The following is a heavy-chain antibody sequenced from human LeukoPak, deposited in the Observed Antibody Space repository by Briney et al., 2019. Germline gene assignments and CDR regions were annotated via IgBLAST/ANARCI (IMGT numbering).Heavy chain of an antibody. CDR1: VYTFTNYD. Sequence: GASVTVSFKASVYTFTNYDINWVRQATGQGLAGMGWMNPNSGNTGYAQKFQGRVTMTRNTSISTAYMELSSLRSEDTAVYYCARGDALRWCMDVWGKGTTVTVSS. J-gene: IGHJ6*03. CDR2: MNPNSGNT. CDR3: ARGDALRWCMDV. D-gene: IGHD4-23*01. V-gene: IGHV1-8*01.